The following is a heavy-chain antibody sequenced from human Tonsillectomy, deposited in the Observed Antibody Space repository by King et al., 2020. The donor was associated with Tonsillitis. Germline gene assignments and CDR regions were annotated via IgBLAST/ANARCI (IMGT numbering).Heavy chain of an antibody. V-gene: IGHV1-46*01. CDR1: GYTFTSYS. J-gene: IGHJ4*02. D-gene: IGHD3-22*01. Sequence: HVQLVESGAEVKKPGASVKVSCKASGYTFTSYSMHWVRQAPGQGLEWMGLINPSGGSTNYAQQFQGRVTMTRDTSTSTVYMELSSLRSEDTAVYYCARVGGITVIDDFDYWGQGTLVTVSS. CDR2: INPSGGST. CDR3: ARVGGITVIDDFDY.